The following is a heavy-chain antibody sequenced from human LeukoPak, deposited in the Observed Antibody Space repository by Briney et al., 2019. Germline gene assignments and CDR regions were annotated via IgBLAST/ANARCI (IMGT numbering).Heavy chain of an antibody. V-gene: IGHV3-74*01. CDR1: GFTFSSYW. Sequence: GGSLRLSCAASGFTFSSYWMHWVRQAPGKGLVWVSRINSDGSSTSYADPVKGRFTISRDNAKNTLYLQMNSLRAEDTAVYYCAREVNWNFWVWFDPWGQGTLVTVSS. D-gene: IGHD1-7*01. CDR3: AREVNWNFWVWFDP. CDR2: INSDGSST. J-gene: IGHJ5*02.